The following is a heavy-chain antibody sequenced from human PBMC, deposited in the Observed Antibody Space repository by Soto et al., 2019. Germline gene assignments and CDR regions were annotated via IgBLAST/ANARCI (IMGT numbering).Heavy chain of an antibody. CDR3: ARLRDYDSSGPANWFDP. CDR1: GGSISSSSYY. D-gene: IGHD3-22*01. V-gene: IGHV4-39*01. J-gene: IGHJ5*02. Sequence: QLQLQESGPGLVKPSETLSLTCTVSGGSISSSSYYWGWIRQPPGKGLEWIGSIYYSGSTYYNPSLKSRVTISVDTSKNQFSLKLSSVTAADTAVYYCARLRDYDSSGPANWFDPWGQGTLVTVSS. CDR2: IYYSGST.